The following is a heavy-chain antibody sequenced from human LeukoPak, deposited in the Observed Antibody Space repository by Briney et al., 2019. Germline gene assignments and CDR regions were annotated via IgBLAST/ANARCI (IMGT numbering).Heavy chain of an antibody. CDR3: ARDRSPPHPGSYYSVSRGYYFDY. Sequence: SETLSLTCTVSGGSISSGGFYWSWIRQPPGKGLEWIGYIYQSGSTYYNPSLKSRVTISIDRSKNQFSLKLSSVTAADTAVYYCARDRSPPHPGSYYSVSRGYYFDYWGQGTLVTVSS. J-gene: IGHJ4*02. D-gene: IGHD3-10*01. V-gene: IGHV4-30-2*01. CDR1: GGSISSGGFY. CDR2: IYQSGST.